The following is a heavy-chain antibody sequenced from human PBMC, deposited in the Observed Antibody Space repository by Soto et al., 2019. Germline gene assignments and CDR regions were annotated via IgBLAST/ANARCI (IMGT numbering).Heavy chain of an antibody. CDR1: GASISSTYW. CDR2: IYHTGTT. V-gene: IGHV4-4*03. J-gene: IGHJ5*02. CDR3: ATLPPRIVVVMTDLPT. D-gene: IGHD2-15*01. Sequence: PETLSLTCFVSGASISSTYWWSWVRQTPGKRLEWIGQIYHTGTTSYNPSLKNRVTISLGKSNNQFSLRLTSMTAADTAVYYCATLPPRIVVVMTDLPTWGQGTLVTVSS.